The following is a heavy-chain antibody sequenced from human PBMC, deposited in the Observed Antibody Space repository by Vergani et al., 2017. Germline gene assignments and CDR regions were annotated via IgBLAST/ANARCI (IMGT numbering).Heavy chain of an antibody. CDR3: ARRPAVAGLGTHQLYYYYDGMDV. J-gene: IGHJ6*02. CDR1: GGTFSSYA. Sequence: QVQLVQSGAEVKKPGASVKVSCKASGGTFSSYAISWVRQAPGQGLEWMGRIIPILGIANYAQKFQGRVTITADESTITAYMELSSLRTEATAVYYGARRPAVAGLGTHQLYYYYDGMDVWGQGTTVTVSS. V-gene: IGHV1-69*04. D-gene: IGHD6-19*01. CDR2: IIPILGIA.